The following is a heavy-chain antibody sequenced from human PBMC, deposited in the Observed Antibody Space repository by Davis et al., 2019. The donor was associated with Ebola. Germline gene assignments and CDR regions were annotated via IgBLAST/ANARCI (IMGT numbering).Heavy chain of an antibody. D-gene: IGHD2-21*02. Sequence: MPSETLSLTCTVSGGSISSGGYYWSWIRQHPGKGLEWIGYIYYSGSTYYNPSLKSRVTISVDTSKNQFSLKLSSVTAADTAMYYCAKHPPGWGDFDPWGQGTLVTVSS. J-gene: IGHJ5*02. CDR1: GGSISSGGYY. V-gene: IGHV4-31*03. CDR2: IYYSGST. CDR3: AKHPPGWGDFDP.